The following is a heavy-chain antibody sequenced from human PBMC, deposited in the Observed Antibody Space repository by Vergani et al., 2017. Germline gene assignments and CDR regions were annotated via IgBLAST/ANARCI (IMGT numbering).Heavy chain of an antibody. CDR1: GATFRSNT. Sequence: QVQLVQSGAEVKKPGSSVKVSCKASGATFRSNTISWVRQVPGQGLEWMGRIIPVLGKTKYAQDFQGRLTITADTSTSTAYMELTSLRSQDTAVYYCASFSSSTFDYWGQGTLVTVSS. V-gene: IGHV1-69*02. J-gene: IGHJ4*02. CDR3: ASFSSSTFDY. D-gene: IGHD6-13*01. CDR2: IIPVLGKT.